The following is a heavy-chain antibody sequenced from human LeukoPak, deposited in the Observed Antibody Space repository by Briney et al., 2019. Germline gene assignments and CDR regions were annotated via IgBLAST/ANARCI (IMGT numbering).Heavy chain of an antibody. CDR3: ARAGTNLGDYDY. Sequence: PSETLSLTCSVSGYSISSGNYWGWIRQPPGKGLEWIGSIYHSGSTYYNPSLKSRVTTSADTSKNEFSLKLSSVTAADTAVYYCARAGTNLGDYDYWGQGTLVTVSS. V-gene: IGHV4-38-2*02. J-gene: IGHJ4*02. D-gene: IGHD4-17*01. CDR2: IYHSGST. CDR1: GYSISSGNY.